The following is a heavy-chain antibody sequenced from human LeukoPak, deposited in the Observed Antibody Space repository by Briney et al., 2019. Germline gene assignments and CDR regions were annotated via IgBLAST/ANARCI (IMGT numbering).Heavy chain of an antibody. J-gene: IGHJ1*01. CDR3: ARGADYDTHSSYLHH. CDR2: IYYTGST. V-gene: IGHV4-59*01. Sequence: SETLRLTCTVSGGSITSNYWSWIRQPPGKGLEYIGYIYYTGSTNYNPSLKSRVTISVDTSKNQFSLKMRFLTAADTAVYYCARGADYDTHSSYLHHWGQGTLVTVSS. CDR1: GGSITSNY. D-gene: IGHD3-22*01.